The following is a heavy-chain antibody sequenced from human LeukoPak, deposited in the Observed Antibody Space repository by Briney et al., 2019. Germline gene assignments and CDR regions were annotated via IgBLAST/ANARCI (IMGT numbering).Heavy chain of an antibody. CDR1: GDSITNNKYY. D-gene: IGHD6-13*01. V-gene: IGHV4-39*07. Sequence: SSETLSLTCTVSGDSITNNKYYWGRIRQPPGKGLEWIGNIYYSGTTYYNPSLKSRVTISVDTSKNQFSLKLSSVTAADTAVYYCARGADSSSWYPIHWGQGTLVTVSS. J-gene: IGHJ4*02. CDR2: IYYSGTT. CDR3: ARGADSSSWYPIH.